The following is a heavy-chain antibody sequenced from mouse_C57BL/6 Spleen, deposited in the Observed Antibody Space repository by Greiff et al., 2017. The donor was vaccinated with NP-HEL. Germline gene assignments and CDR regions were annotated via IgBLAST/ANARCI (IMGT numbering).Heavy chain of an antibody. CDR2: INPGSGGT. D-gene: IGHD2-4*01. Sequence: LVESGAELVRPGTSVKVSCKASGYAFTNYLIEWVKQRPGQGLEWIGVINPGSGGTNYNEKFKGKATLTADKSSSTAYMQLSSLTSEDSAVYFCAREDYDYDDYAMDYWGQGTSVTVSS. J-gene: IGHJ4*01. CDR3: AREDYDYDDYAMDY. CDR1: GYAFTNYL. V-gene: IGHV1-54*01.